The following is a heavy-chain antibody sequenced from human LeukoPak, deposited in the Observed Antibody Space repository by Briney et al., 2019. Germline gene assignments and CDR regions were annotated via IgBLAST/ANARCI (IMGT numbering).Heavy chain of an antibody. CDR3: ARDGGVYYDSSGYCDY. V-gene: IGHV3-21*01. CDR1: GFTFSSYS. CDR2: ISSSSSYI. Sequence: GGSLRLSCGASGFTFSSYSMNWVRQAPGKGLEWVSSISSSSSYIYYADSVKGRFTISRDNAKNSLYLRMNSLRAEDTAVYYCARDGGVYYDSSGYCDYWGQGTLVTVSS. J-gene: IGHJ4*02. D-gene: IGHD3-22*01.